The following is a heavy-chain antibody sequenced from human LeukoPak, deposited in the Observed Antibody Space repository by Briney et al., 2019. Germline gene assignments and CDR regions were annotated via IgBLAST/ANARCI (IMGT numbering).Heavy chain of an antibody. CDR2: IYHSGST. CDR3: AREDIVVVPAAIHLGD. Sequence: SETLSLTCTVSGGSISSGGYYWSWIRQPPGKGLEWIGYIYHSGSTYYNPSLKSRVTISVDRSKNQFSLKLSSVTAADTAVYYCAREDIVVVPAAIHLGDWGQGTLVTVSS. V-gene: IGHV4-30-2*01. D-gene: IGHD2-2*01. CDR1: GGSISSGGYY. J-gene: IGHJ4*02.